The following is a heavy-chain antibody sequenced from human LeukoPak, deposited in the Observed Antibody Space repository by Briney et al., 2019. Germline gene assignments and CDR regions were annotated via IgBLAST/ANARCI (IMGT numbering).Heavy chain of an antibody. Sequence: GASVTVSCRAPGYSFNEYYVHWVRQAPGQGLEWMGWIVPITGDTRYAPRFQGGVTLSSDTSTSTAYLELSSLRSDDTAVFYCATATRYDSSDARSHYFDLWGRGTLITVSS. V-gene: IGHV1-2*02. CDR2: IVPITGDT. J-gene: IGHJ2*01. D-gene: IGHD3-22*01. CDR3: ATATRYDSSDARSHYFDL. CDR1: GYSFNEYY.